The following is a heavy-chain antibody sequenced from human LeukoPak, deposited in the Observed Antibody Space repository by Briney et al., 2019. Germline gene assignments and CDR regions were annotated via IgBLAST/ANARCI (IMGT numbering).Heavy chain of an antibody. Sequence: GGSLRLSCAASGFIFSNYGMNWVRQAPGKGLEWVSFTDTSGNYIYYGDSVKGRFTISRDNAKNLVFLQMNGLRAEDTAVYYCARGRSITLLRGVAMSDGFDIWGQGAMAAVSS. D-gene: IGHD3-10*01. V-gene: IGHV3-21*01. CDR1: GFIFSNYG. CDR2: TDTSGNYI. CDR3: ARGRSITLLRGVAMSDGFDI. J-gene: IGHJ3*02.